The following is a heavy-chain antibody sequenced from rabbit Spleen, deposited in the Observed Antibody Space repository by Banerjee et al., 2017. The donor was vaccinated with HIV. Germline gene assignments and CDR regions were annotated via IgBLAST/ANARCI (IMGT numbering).Heavy chain of an antibody. Sequence: EQLEESGGGLVKPEGSLTLTCKASGVSFSSNSYMCWVRQAPGKGLEWIACIDSGSSGFTYFASWAKGRFTISKTSSTTVTLQMTSLTVADTATYFCARDTGSSFSTYGMDLWGPGTLVTVS. CDR1: GVSFSSNSY. CDR3: ARDTGSSFSTYGMDL. V-gene: IGHV1S45*01. CDR2: IDSGSSGFT. J-gene: IGHJ6*01. D-gene: IGHD8-1*01.